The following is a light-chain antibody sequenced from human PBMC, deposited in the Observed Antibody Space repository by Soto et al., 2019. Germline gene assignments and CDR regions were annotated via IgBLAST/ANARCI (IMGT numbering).Light chain of an antibody. V-gene: IGKV1-5*01. CDR2: DAS. CDR3: QHYKSYSPWT. Sequence: DIQMTQSPSTLSASIGDRVTITCLSSKSLSTCLAWYQQKPGKAPNLLISDASTLESGVPSRFSGSGSGTEFTLTITGLQPDDFATYYCQHYKSYSPWTFGQGTKVEI. CDR1: KSLSTC. J-gene: IGKJ1*01.